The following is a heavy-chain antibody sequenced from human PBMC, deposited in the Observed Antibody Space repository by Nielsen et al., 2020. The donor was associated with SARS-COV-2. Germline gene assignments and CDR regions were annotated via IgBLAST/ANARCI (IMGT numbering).Heavy chain of an antibody. D-gene: IGHD3-10*01. Sequence: WIRQPPGKGLEWIGYIYHSGSTYYNPSLKSRVTISVDTSKNQFSLKLRSVTAADTAVYYCARRRVRGNGYFDYWGQGTLVTVSS. J-gene: IGHJ4*02. V-gene: IGHV4-30-2*04. CDR3: ARRRVRGNGYFDY. CDR2: IYHSGST.